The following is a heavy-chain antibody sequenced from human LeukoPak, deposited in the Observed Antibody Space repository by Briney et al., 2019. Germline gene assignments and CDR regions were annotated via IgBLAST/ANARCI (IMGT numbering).Heavy chain of an antibody. CDR3: ARDYGYYDSSGEFDY. J-gene: IGHJ4*02. Sequence: SVKVSCKASGGTFSSYAISWVRQAPGQGLEWMGRIIPILGIANYAQKFQGRVTITADKSTSTAYMELSSLRAEDTAVYYCARDYGYYDSSGEFDYWGQGTLVTVSS. CDR2: IIPILGIA. CDR1: GGTFSSYA. V-gene: IGHV1-69*04. D-gene: IGHD3-22*01.